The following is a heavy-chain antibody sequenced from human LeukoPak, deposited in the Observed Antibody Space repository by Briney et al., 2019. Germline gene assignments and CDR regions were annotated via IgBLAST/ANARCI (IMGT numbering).Heavy chain of an antibody. J-gene: IGHJ4*02. CDR1: GFTFSSYW. CDR2: IYSGGST. CDR3: AKDDGWLQYNY. V-gene: IGHV3-53*01. Sequence: GGSLRLSCAASGFTFSSYWMHWVRQAPGKGLEWGSVIYSGGSTYYADSVKGRFTISRDNSKNTVYLQMNSLRAEDTAVYYCAKDDGWLQYNYWGQGTLVTVSS. D-gene: IGHD5-24*01.